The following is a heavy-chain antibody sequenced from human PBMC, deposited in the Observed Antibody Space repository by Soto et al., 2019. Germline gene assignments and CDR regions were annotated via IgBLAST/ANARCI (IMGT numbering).Heavy chain of an antibody. V-gene: IGHV1-3*01. Sequence: QVQLVQSGAEVKKPGASVTVSCKASGYTFTSFAIHWERQAPGQRPEWMGWINADTGNTKYSQRFQGRVTFARDTSANTAYMQVSCVRSEDTAVYFCAREVVSGYDLGYWGQGTLVTVSS. CDR3: AREVVSGYDLGY. D-gene: IGHD5-12*01. CDR2: INADTGNT. CDR1: GYTFTSFA. J-gene: IGHJ4*02.